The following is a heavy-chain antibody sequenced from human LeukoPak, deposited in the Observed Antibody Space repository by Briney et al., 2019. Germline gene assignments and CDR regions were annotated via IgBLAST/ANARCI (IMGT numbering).Heavy chain of an antibody. J-gene: IGHJ5*02. Sequence: GGSLRLSCAASGFKFSDYAMQWLRQTPGKGLEWVGIILSDGKKDFYADSVKGRFTISRDNSKNTLYLQMNSLREDDTAVYYCAKDLHASSWYGGSWGRGTLVTVSS. V-gene: IGHV3-30*04. CDR1: GFKFSDYA. D-gene: IGHD6-13*01. CDR3: AKDLHASSWYGGS. CDR2: ILSDGKKD.